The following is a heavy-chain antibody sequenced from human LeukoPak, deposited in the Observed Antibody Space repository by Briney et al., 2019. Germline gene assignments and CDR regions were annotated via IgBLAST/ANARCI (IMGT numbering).Heavy chain of an antibody. CDR3: ARGHSGSYQRTDAFDI. J-gene: IGHJ3*02. CDR2: ISESGRYT. CDR1: GFTFTSYS. Sequence: GGSLRLSCAASGFTFTSYSLNWVRQAPGTGLEWVSSISESGRYTYFRASLKGRFTVSRDNAENSLYLQMNGLRVEDTAVYYCARGHSGSYQRTDAFDIWGRGTLVTVSS. V-gene: IGHV3-21*01. D-gene: IGHD1-26*01.